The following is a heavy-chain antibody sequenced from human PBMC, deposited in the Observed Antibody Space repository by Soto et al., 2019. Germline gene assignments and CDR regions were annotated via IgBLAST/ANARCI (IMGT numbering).Heavy chain of an antibody. Sequence: ASVKVSFKASGHTFTSYGISWVRQAPGQGLEWMGWISAYNGNTNYAQKLQGRVTMTTDTSTSTAYMELRSLRSDDTAVYYCATYYYGSGSQDYYGMDVWGQGTTVTVSS. CDR1: GHTFTSYG. J-gene: IGHJ6*02. CDR3: ATYYYGSGSQDYYGMDV. V-gene: IGHV1-18*01. D-gene: IGHD3-10*01. CDR2: ISAYNGNT.